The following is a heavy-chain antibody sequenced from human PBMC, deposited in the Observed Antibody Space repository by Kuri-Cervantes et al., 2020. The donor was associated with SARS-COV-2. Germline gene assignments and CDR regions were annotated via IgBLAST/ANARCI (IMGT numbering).Heavy chain of an antibody. CDR2: INWNGGST. D-gene: IGHD7-27*01. CDR3: ARDLRLGKSLDY. Sequence: GGSLRLSCAASGFTFDDYGMSWVRQAPGKGLEWVSGINWNGGSTGYADSVKGRFTISGDNAKNSLYLQMSSLRAEDTAVYYCARDLRLGKSLDYWGQGTLVTVSS. J-gene: IGHJ4*02. V-gene: IGHV3-20*04. CDR1: GFTFDDYG.